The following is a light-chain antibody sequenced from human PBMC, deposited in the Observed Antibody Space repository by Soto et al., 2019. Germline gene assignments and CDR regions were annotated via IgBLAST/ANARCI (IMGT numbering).Light chain of an antibody. CDR1: QDISKN. CDR3: QQSYISPYT. J-gene: IGKJ2*01. Sequence: DIQMTQSPSSLSASVGDRVTITCQASQDISKNLNWYQHKVGKAPQLLIYSASDSQAGVPSRFSGSGSGTDFTLIISGLQPEDFATYYCQQSYISPYTFGQGTKVDIK. V-gene: IGKV1-39*01. CDR2: SAS.